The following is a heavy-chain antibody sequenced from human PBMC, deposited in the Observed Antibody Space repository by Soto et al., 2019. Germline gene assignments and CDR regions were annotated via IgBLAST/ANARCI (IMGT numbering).Heavy chain of an antibody. V-gene: IGHV4-59*01. CDR3: ARVSGSYYQDY. J-gene: IGHJ4*02. CDR1: GGSISSYY. D-gene: IGHD1-26*01. CDR2: SYYSGST. Sequence: SETLSLTCTVSGGSISSYYWSWIRQPPGKGLEWIGYSYYSGSTNYNPSLKSRVTISVDTSKNQFSLKLSSVTAADTAVYYCARVSGSYYQDYWGQATLVTVSS.